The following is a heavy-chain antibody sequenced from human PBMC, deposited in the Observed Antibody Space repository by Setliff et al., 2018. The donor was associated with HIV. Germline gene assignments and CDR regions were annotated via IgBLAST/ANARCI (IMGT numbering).Heavy chain of an antibody. D-gene: IGHD2-2*01. V-gene: IGHV1-8*02. J-gene: IGHJ4*02. CDR1: GYTFTSHD. Sequence: ASVKVSCKASGYTFTSHDINWVRQATGQGPEWMGWMNPNSANTGYAQKFQGRVTMTRNTSISTAYMELSSLRSEDTAVYYCARAGGYCGSTSCPYYFDYWGQGTLVTVSS. CDR3: ARAGGYCGSTSCPYYFDY. CDR2: MNPNSANT.